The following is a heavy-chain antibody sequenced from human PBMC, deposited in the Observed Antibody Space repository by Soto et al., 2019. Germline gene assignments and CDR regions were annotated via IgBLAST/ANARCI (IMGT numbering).Heavy chain of an antibody. D-gene: IGHD2-2*01. Sequence: QVQLVQSGAEVRKPESSVKVSCRASGGTLSSYPISWVRQAPGQGLEWMGRIVPILRIANYAQKFQGRVTITADTSTNTAYLELRSLTSEDTAVYYCASGVASPEAEGYDFQSWGEGTLVSVSP. V-gene: IGHV1-69*02. CDR2: IVPILRIA. CDR3: ASGVASPEAEGYDFQS. J-gene: IGHJ4*02. CDR1: GGTLSSYP.